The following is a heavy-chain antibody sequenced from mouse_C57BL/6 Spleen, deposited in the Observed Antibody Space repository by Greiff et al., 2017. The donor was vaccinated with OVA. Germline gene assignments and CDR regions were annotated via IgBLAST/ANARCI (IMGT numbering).Heavy chain of an antibody. V-gene: IGHV1-55*01. CDR2: IYPGSGST. J-gene: IGHJ3*01. D-gene: IGHD1-1*01. Sequence: QVQLKQPGAELVKPGASVKMSCKASGYTFTSYWITWVKQRPGQGLEWIGDIYPGSGSTNYNEKFKSKATLTVDTSSSTAYMQLSSLTSEDSAVYYCARGDYGSSFWFAYWGQGTLVTVSA. CDR1: GYTFTSYW. CDR3: ARGDYGSSFWFAY.